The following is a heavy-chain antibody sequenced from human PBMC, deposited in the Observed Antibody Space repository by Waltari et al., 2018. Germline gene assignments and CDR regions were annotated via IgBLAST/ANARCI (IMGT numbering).Heavy chain of an antibody. CDR1: GGSVRSDIYY. J-gene: IGHJ4*02. CDR3: ARGRYWSSYLEGIFDS. Sequence: QMQLQESGPELLKPSETLSLTCSVSGGSVRSDIYYWGWIRQPPGKGLEWIGSVYFTGTYYNPSLNSRVTISSDTSKNHLSLKLTSVIAADTAVYYCARGRYWSSYLEGIFDSWGQGTLVTVSS. D-gene: IGHD2-2*01. CDR2: VYFTGT. V-gene: IGHV4-39*07.